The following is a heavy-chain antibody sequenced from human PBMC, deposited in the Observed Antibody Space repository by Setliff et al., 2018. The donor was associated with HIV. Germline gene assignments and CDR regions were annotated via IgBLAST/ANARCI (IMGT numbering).Heavy chain of an antibody. J-gene: IGHJ4*02. CDR2: ITVGDGNT. Sequence: GASVKVSCKASGYTFTSYYMNWVRQAPGQRLEWMGWITVGDGNTKYSQRFQGRVTITRDTSASTAYMELSSLRSEDTAVYYCARVPRWYYYDSSGYPDYWGQGTLVTVSS. CDR1: GYTFTSYY. V-gene: IGHV1-3*01. CDR3: ARVPRWYYYDSSGYPDY. D-gene: IGHD3-22*01.